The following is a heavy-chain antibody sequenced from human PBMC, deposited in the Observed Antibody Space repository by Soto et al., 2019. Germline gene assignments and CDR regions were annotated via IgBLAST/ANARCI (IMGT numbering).Heavy chain of an antibody. D-gene: IGHD1-26*01. J-gene: IGHJ4*02. CDR2: IDSTSMHI. CDR3: ARLVGAYQHYIDY. Sequence: GGSLRLSCAASGFTFSSNSMIWVRQAPGKGLEWVSYIDSTSMHIYYADSVKGRFTITRDNAKKSVYLHMTSLRAEDTAVYYCARLVGAYQHYIDYWGQGTLVTVSS. V-gene: IGHV3-21*01. CDR1: GFTFSSNS.